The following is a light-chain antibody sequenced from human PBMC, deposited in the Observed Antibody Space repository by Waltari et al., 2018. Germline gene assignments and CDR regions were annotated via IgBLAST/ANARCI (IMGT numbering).Light chain of an antibody. J-gene: IGLJ2*01. CDR3: SSYAHSNTVV. CDR1: TSDVGGYNY. Sequence: QSALTQPPSASGSPGQSVTIPCTGTTSDVGGYNYVSWYQQHPGKAPKLILSEVTKRPSGVPDRFSGSKSGNTASLTVSGLQAEDEADYYCSSYAHSNTVVFGGGTRLTVL. CDR2: EVT. V-gene: IGLV2-8*01.